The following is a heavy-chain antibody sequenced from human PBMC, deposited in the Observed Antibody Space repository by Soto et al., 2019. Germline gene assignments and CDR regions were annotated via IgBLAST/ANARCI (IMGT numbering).Heavy chain of an antibody. J-gene: IGHJ3*02. CDR2: IWYDGSNK. D-gene: IGHD4-17*01. CDR1: GFTFSSYG. V-gene: IGHV3-33*01. Sequence: GGSLRLSCAASGFTFSSYGMHWVRQAPGKGLEWVAVIWYDGSNKYYADSVKGRFTISRDNSKNTLYLQMNSLRAEDTAVYYCARDSGSTVTERQNPNAFDIWGQGTMVTVSS. CDR3: ARDSGSTVTERQNPNAFDI.